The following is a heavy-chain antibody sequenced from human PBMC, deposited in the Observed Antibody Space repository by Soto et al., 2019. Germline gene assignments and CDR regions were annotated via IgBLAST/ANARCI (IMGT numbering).Heavy chain of an antibody. CDR2: IWYDGNNK. V-gene: IGHV3-33*01. D-gene: IGHD3-9*01. J-gene: IGHJ4*02. CDR1: GFTFTDYG. Sequence: QVQLVESGGGVVQPGRSLRLSCAASGFTFTDYGMHWVRQAPGKGLEWVAVIWYDGNNKYYADSVKGRFTISRDNSKNTLYLQMSSLRDEDTAVYYCARKQSDFDWSLDYWGQGTLVTVSS. CDR3: ARKQSDFDWSLDY.